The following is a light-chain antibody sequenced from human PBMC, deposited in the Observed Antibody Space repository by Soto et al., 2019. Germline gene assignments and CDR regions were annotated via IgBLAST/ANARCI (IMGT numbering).Light chain of an antibody. J-gene: IGLJ1*01. Sequence: QSALTQPPSVSGAPGQRVTISCTGSSSNIGAGHDVHWYQHLPGTAPKLLIYGNGNRPSGVPDRLSGSKSGTSASLAITGLQAEDEADYYCQSYDSSLSGSEVFGTGTKVTVL. V-gene: IGLV1-40*01. CDR2: GNG. CDR3: QSYDSSLSGSEV. CDR1: SSNIGAGHD.